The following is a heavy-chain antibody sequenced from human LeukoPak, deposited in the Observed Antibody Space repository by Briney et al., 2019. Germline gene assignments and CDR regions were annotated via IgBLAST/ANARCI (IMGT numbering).Heavy chain of an antibody. V-gene: IGHV3-21*04. CDR1: GFTFSSYS. D-gene: IGHD2-2*01. CDR3: ARDRDIVVVPAADFDY. CDR2: ISSSSSYI. Sequence: GGSLRLSCAASGFTFSSYSMNWVRQAPGKGLEWVSSISSSSSYIYYADSVKGRFTISRDNAKNSLYLQMNSLRAEDTAVYYCARDRDIVVVPAADFDYWGQGTLVTVSS. J-gene: IGHJ4*02.